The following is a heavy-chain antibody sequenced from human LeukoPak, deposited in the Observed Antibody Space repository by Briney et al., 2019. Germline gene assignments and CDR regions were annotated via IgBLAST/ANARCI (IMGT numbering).Heavy chain of an antibody. CDR2: ISYDGSNK. CDR3: ARNRAHSSSWFDY. J-gene: IGHJ4*02. D-gene: IGHD6-13*01. Sequence: GGSLRLSCAASGFTFSSYAMHWVRQAPGEGLEWVAVISYDGSNKYHADSVKGRFTISRDNSKNTLYLQMNSLRAEDTAVYYCARNRAHSSSWFDYWGQGTLVTVSS. V-gene: IGHV3-30-3*01. CDR1: GFTFSSYA.